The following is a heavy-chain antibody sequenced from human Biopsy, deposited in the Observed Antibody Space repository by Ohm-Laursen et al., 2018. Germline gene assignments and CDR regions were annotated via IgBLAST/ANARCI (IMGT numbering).Heavy chain of an antibody. CDR2: VSSDGKNK. Sequence: SLRLSCAAPGFTFSNYGMHWVRQAPGRGLEWVAAVSSDGKNKHYADSVQGRFTISRDNSKNTVDLQMNSLRAEDTAVYYCAKGLYSGSYYYDSWGQGTLVTVSS. V-gene: IGHV3-30*18. CDR1: GFTFSNYG. J-gene: IGHJ4*02. CDR3: AKGLYSGSYYYDS. D-gene: IGHD1-26*01.